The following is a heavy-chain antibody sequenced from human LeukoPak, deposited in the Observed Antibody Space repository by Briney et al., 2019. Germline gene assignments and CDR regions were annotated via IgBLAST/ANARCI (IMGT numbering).Heavy chain of an antibody. J-gene: IGHJ3*02. V-gene: IGHV4-39*07. CDR2: IYYSGST. Sequence: SETLSLTCTVSGGSISSSSYYWGWIRQPPGKGLEWIGSIYYSGSTYYNPSLKSRVTISVDTSKNQFSLKLSSVTAAGTAVYYCARDRRSGWYDAFDIWGQGTMVTVSS. D-gene: IGHD6-19*01. CDR3: ARDRRSGWYDAFDI. CDR1: GGSISSSSYY.